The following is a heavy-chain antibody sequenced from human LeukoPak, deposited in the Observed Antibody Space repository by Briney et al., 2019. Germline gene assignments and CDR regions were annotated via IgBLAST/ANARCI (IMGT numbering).Heavy chain of an antibody. CDR3: TSWGDTTAEYFQR. V-gene: IGHV3-48*04. CDR2: ISTSSNTI. CDR1: GFIFSGSW. D-gene: IGHD2-21*02. J-gene: IGHJ1*01. Sequence: GGSLRLSCTASGFIFSGSWMAWIRQAPGKGLEWVSYISTSSNTIYYADSVKGRFTISRDNAQNSMYLQMNSLRVEDTAVYYCTSWGDTTAEYFQRWGQGTLVTVSS.